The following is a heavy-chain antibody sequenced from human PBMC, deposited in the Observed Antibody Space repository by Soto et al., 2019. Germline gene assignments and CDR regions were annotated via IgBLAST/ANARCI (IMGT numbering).Heavy chain of an antibody. CDR1: GFAFSTYA. CDR2: ISGSGART. Sequence: EVQLLESGGTLVQPGGSLRLSCAASGFAFSTYAMNWGRQAPGKGLEWVSAISGSGARTYYADSVKGRFTISRDNSKNTLYLQMNSLTLEHTAVYYCAKDMLLSFEYYYYGMDVLGQGTTVTVAS. J-gene: IGHJ6*02. D-gene: IGHD2-8*01. CDR3: AKDMLLSFEYYYYGMDV. V-gene: IGHV3-23*01.